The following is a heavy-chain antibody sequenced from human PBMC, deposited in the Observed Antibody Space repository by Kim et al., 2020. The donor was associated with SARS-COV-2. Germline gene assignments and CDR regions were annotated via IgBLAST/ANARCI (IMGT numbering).Heavy chain of an antibody. CDR3: ARLTYYDGTGYIDY. V-gene: IGHV4-61*07. J-gene: IGHJ4*02. D-gene: IGHD3-22*01. Sequence: YNPSLRSRVIISVNTSKNQFSLRLNSVTAADTAVYYWARLTYYDGTGYIDYWGQGTLVTISS.